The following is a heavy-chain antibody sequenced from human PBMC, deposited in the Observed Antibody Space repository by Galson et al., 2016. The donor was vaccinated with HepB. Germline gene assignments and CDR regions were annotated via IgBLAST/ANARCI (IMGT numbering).Heavy chain of an antibody. V-gene: IGHV4-30-4*01. J-gene: IGHJ4*02. Sequence: TLSLTCTVSGASISSGDYYWTWIRQPPGKGLEWIRFIYYSGNTYYSPSLKSRLTMSVDTSKNQFSLRLTSVTAADTAVYYCASSGDILTGYYNGIFESWGQGTLVTVSS. CDR3: ASSGDILTGYYNGIFES. CDR2: IYYSGNT. CDR1: GASISSGDYY. D-gene: IGHD3-9*01.